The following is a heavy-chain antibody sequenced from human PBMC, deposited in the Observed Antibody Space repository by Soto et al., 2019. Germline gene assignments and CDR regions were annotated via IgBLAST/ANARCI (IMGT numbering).Heavy chain of an antibody. J-gene: IGHJ3*01. Sequence: GGSLRLSCEASGFTFSNYAMAWVRQTPGEGPEWVSTIGGGDDVFYAESVQGRFIISRDDSRSTMYLQMDNLRVEDTAIYFCAKDSISYNGIYDAFDVWGQGTVVTVSS. CDR1: GFTFSNYA. V-gene: IGHV3-23*01. CDR2: IGGGDDV. CDR3: AKDSISYNGIYDAFDV. D-gene: IGHD3-3*02.